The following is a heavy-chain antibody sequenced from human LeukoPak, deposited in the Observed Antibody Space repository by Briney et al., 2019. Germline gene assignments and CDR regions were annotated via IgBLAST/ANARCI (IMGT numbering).Heavy chain of an antibody. V-gene: IGHV1-46*01. CDR3: ARDLIQSGWYGGPAGY. D-gene: IGHD6-19*01. Sequence: ASVKVSCKASGYTFTSYYMHWVRQAPGQGLEWMGIINPSGGSTSYALKFQGRVTMTRDTSTSTVYMELSSLRSEDTAVYYCARDLIQSGWYGGPAGYWGQGTLVTVSS. CDR2: INPSGGST. CDR1: GYTFTSYY. J-gene: IGHJ4*02.